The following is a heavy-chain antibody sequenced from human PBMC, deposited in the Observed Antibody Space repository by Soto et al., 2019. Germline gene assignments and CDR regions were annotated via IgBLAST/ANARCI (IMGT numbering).Heavy chain of an antibody. J-gene: IGHJ4*02. D-gene: IGHD2-2*01. Sequence: GGSLGLSCAASGFTFSSYTMSWVRQAPGKGLEWVSAISGSGGSPSYADSVQGRFTISRDNPKNTLYLQMNSLRAEDTAIYYCAKARCSTTNCYVPEYWGQGTLVTVSS. CDR1: GFTFSSYT. V-gene: IGHV3-23*01. CDR2: ISGSGGSP. CDR3: AKARCSTTNCYVPEY.